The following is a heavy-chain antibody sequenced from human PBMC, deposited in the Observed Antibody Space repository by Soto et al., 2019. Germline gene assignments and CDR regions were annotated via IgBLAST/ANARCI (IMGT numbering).Heavy chain of an antibody. CDR2: IYYSGST. CDR3: ERGVATVYYYYYMDV. Sequence: SETLSLTCTVSGVSISSYYWSWIRQPPGKGLEWIGYIYYSGSTNYNPSLKSRVTISVDTSKNQFSLKLSSVTAADTAVYYCERGVATVYYYYYMDVWGKGTTVTVSS. J-gene: IGHJ6*03. V-gene: IGHV4-59*01. CDR1: GVSISSYY. D-gene: IGHD5-12*01.